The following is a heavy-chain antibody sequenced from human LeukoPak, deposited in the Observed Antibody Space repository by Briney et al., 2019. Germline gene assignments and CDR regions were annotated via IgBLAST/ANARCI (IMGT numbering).Heavy chain of an antibody. D-gene: IGHD5-18*01. CDR2: ISWNSGSI. Sequence: PGRSLRLSCAASGFTFDDYAMPWVRQAPGKGLEWVSGISWNSGSIGYADSVKGRFTISRDNAKNSLYLQMNSLRAEDTALYYCAKSGYSNNWFDPWGQGTLVTVSS. J-gene: IGHJ5*02. V-gene: IGHV3-9*01. CDR3: AKSGYSNNWFDP. CDR1: GFTFDDYA.